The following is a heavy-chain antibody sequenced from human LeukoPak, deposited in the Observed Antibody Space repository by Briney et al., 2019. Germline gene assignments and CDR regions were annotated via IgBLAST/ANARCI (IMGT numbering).Heavy chain of an antibody. J-gene: IGHJ6*02. D-gene: IGHD3-10*01. Sequence: GGSLRLSCAASGFTFTDYWMHWVRQAPGKGLVWVSRSNSDESSTSYADSVKGRFIISRDNAKKTVYLQMNSLRVEDTAIYYCTRHYGTGFYGMDVWGQGTTVTVSS. V-gene: IGHV3-74*01. CDR2: SNSDESST. CDR1: GFTFTDYW. CDR3: TRHYGTGFYGMDV.